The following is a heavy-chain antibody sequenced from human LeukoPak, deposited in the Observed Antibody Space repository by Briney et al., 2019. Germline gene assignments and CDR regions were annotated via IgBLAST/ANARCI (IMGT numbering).Heavy chain of an antibody. V-gene: IGHV3-33*05. CDR3: ARDLASGNHPDGFDV. J-gene: IGHJ3*01. Sequence: VGSLRLSCAASGFSFRLYGMHWVRQAPGKGLEWAAVMLYDGSGIYYADSVKGRFSVSRDNSNYMFYLQMTSLRAEDSAVYYCARDLASGNHPDGFDVWAQGTLVTVSS. CDR2: MLYDGSGI. CDR1: GFSFRLYG. D-gene: IGHD1-14*01.